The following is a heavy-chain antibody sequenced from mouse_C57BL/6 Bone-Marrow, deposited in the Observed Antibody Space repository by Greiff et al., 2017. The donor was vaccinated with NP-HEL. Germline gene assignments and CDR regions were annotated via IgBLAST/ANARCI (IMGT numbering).Heavy chain of an antibody. CDR3: ARGDESSSRFGYAMDY. J-gene: IGHJ4*01. V-gene: IGHV1-80*01. Sequence: VQLQQSGAELVKPGASVKISCKASGYAFSSYWMNWVKERPGKGLEWIGQIYPGDGDTKYNGKFKGKATLTADKSSSTAYMQVSSLTSEDSAVYFWARGDESSSRFGYAMDYWGQGTSVTVSA. CDR2: IYPGDGDT. CDR1: GYAFSSYW. D-gene: IGHD1-3*01.